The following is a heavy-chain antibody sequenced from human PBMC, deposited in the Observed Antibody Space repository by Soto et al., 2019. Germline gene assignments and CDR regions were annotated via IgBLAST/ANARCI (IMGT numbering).Heavy chain of an antibody. V-gene: IGHV4-31*03. CDR1: GDSISRCAYY. CDR3: ARARQYYDCELDP. Sequence: PSETLSLTCTVSGDSISRCAYYWTWNRQQPGKGLEWIGYISNSGRTYYKPSLKSRLTISLDTSENQFSLKLTSVTAADTAIYYCARARQYYDCELDPWGQGTLVTVSS. CDR2: ISNSGRT. J-gene: IGHJ5*02. D-gene: IGHD3-22*01.